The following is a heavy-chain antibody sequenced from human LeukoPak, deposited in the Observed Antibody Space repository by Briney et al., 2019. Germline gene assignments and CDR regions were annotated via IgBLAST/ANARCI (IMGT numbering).Heavy chain of an antibody. J-gene: IGHJ6*02. CDR1: GYTFTSYG. CDR2: ISAYNGNT. D-gene: IGHD3-22*01. Sequence: ASVKVSCKASGYTFTSYGISWVRQAPGQGLEWMGWISAYNGNTNYAQKLQGRVTMTTDTSTSTAYMELRSLRSDDTAVYYCARDRTRYYYVSSGYYQVGSYPLYYGMDVWGQGTTVTVSS. V-gene: IGHV1-18*01. CDR3: ARDRTRYYYVSSGYYQVGSYPLYYGMDV.